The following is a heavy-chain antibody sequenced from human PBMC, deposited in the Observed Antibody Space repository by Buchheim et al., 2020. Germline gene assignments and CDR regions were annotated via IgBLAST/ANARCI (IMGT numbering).Heavy chain of an antibody. Sequence: QVQLVQSGAEVKKPGASVKVSCKASGYTFTGYYMHWVRQAPGQGLEWMGWINPNSGGTNYAQKFQGRVTMTRDTSISTAYIELSRLRSDDTAVYYCARDTVSYSSSWYGGRVYYYYGMDVGGQGTT. CDR3: ARDTVSYSSSWYGGRVYYYYGMDV. J-gene: IGHJ6*02. CDR1: GYTFTGYY. CDR2: INPNSGGT. D-gene: IGHD6-13*01. V-gene: IGHV1-2*02.